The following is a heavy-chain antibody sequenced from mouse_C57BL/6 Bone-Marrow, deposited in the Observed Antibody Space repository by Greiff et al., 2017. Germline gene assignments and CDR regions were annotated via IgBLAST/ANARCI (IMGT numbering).Heavy chain of an antibody. CDR2: IYPGDGDT. D-gene: IGHD2-2*01. V-gene: IGHV1-82*01. Sequence: VKLQQSGPELVKPGASVKISCKASGYAFSSSWMNWVKQRPGKGLEWIGRIYPGDGDTNYNGKFKGKATLTADKSSSTAYMQLSSLTSEDSAVYLCASYGYYYFDDWGQGTTLTVSS. CDR3: ASYGYYYFDD. J-gene: IGHJ2*01. CDR1: GYAFSSSW.